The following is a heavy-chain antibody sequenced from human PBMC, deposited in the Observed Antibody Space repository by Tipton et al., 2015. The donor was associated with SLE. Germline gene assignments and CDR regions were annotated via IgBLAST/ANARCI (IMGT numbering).Heavy chain of an antibody. CDR2: VYYTGNT. Sequence: TLSLTCIVSGDSISSSSYYWGWIRQPPGKGLEWVGTVYYTGNTFYNPSLKSRVTISVDTSKNQFSLKLTSVTAADTAVYYCVRGLMGPWDTTSGHYGSGYYHYMDVWGKGTTVTVSS. D-gene: IGHD3-22*01. J-gene: IGHJ6*03. V-gene: IGHV4-39*07. CDR3: VRGLMGPWDTTSGHYGSGYYHYMDV. CDR1: GDSISSSSYY.